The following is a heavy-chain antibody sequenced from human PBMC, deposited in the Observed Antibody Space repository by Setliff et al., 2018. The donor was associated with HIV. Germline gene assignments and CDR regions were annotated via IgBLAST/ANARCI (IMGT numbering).Heavy chain of an antibody. V-gene: IGHV4-39*07. Sequence: KTSETLSLTCTVSGGSINSTSYYWGWIRQPPGNGLEWIGSIYHTGSTYYNPSLKSRVTISVDTSKNQFSLRLTSVTAADTAMYHCARDRSSGWSKDWFDTWGQGILVTVSS. CDR3: ARDRSSGWSKDWFDT. D-gene: IGHD6-19*01. J-gene: IGHJ5*02. CDR1: GGSINSTSYY. CDR2: IYHTGST.